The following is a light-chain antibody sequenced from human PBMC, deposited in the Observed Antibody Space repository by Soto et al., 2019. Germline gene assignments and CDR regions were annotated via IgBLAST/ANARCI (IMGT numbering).Light chain of an antibody. V-gene: IGKV3-20*01. CDR3: QPYAYSPLT. J-gene: IGKJ5*01. CDR1: QSVGNDF. Sequence: EVVLTQSPGTLSLSPGERATLSCRASQSVGNDFLAWYQQKPGQAPRLLIYDAFRRATGVPDRFSGSGSGTDFTLTVNSLEPDDFAVYYCQPYAYSPLTFGQGTRLEIK. CDR2: DAF.